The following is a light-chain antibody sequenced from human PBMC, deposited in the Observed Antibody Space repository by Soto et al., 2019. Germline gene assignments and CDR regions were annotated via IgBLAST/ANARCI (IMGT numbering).Light chain of an antibody. CDR2: KAS. CDR3: QQYNSYPVT. J-gene: IGKJ1*01. Sequence: DIPMTQSPSTLSASVGDRVTITCRASQSISSWLAWYQQKQGKAPKLLIYKASSLESGVPSRFSGSGSGTEFTLTISSLQPDDFATYYCQQYNSYPVTFGQGTKVEIK. V-gene: IGKV1-5*03. CDR1: QSISSW.